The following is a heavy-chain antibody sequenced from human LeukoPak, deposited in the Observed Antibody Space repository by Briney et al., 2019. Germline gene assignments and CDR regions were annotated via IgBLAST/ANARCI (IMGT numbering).Heavy chain of an antibody. CDR1: GGTFISYA. J-gene: IGHJ6*04. Sequence: SVKVCCKASGGTFISYAISWVRQARGQGMAWMGGIIPIFGTANYAQKFQGRVTITADESTSTAYMELSSLRSEDTAVYYCARSGEVVPAARPTRPYYYGMDVWGKGTTVTVSS. D-gene: IGHD2-2*01. V-gene: IGHV1-69*01. CDR3: ARSGEVVPAARPTRPYYYGMDV. CDR2: IIPIFGTA.